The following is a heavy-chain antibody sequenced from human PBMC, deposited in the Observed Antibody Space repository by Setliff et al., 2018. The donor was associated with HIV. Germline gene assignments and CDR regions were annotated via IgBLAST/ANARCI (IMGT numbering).Heavy chain of an antibody. CDR1: GGSINSGAYH. V-gene: IGHV4-61*09. J-gene: IGHJ4*02. D-gene: IGHD6-13*01. CDR3: ARHVGISIGGTRGDFDC. CDR2: ISASGNP. Sequence: SETLSLTCTVSGGSINSGAYHWTWIRQSAEKGLEWIGHISASGNPRHNPSLKSRLTMFVDVSRSQFSLRLSSVTAADTAMYYCARHVGISIGGTRGDFDCWGQGTLVTVSS.